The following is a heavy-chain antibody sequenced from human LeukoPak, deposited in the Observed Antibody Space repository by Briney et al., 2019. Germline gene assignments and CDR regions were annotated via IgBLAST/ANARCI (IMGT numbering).Heavy chain of an antibody. V-gene: IGHV3-48*01. Sequence: GGSLRLSCAASGFTFSSYSMNWVRQAPGKGLEWGSYISGSSSAIYYADSVKGRFAISRDNGKNTLYLQMNSLRAEDTAVYYCARGSTYYDSSGQVPFDYWGQGTLVTVSS. J-gene: IGHJ4*02. CDR3: ARGSTYYDSSGQVPFDY. D-gene: IGHD3-22*01. CDR1: GFTFSSYS. CDR2: ISGSSSAI.